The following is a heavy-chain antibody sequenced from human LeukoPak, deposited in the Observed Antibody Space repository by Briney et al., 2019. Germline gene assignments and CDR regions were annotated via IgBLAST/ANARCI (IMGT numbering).Heavy chain of an antibody. CDR1: GFTFSSYW. Sequence: AGGSLRPSCAASGFTFSSYWMRWVRQAPGKGLEWVANIKQDGSEKYYVDSVKSRFTISRDNAKNSLYLQMNRLRAEDTAVYYCASASGSYRTPYYYMDVWGTGTTVTVSS. CDR3: ASASGSYRTPYYYMDV. D-gene: IGHD3-10*01. V-gene: IGHV3-7*01. J-gene: IGHJ6*03. CDR2: IKQDGSEK.